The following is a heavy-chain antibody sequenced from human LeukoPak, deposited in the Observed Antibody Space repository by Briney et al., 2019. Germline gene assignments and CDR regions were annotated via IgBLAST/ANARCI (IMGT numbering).Heavy chain of an antibody. V-gene: IGHV3-23*01. J-gene: IGHJ4*02. CDR2: ISAGGGSS. D-gene: IGHD2-21*02. CDR1: GFTFHSFA. CDR3: AKETVVTGAADF. Sequence: GGSLRLSCAASGFTFHSFAMSWVRQAAGKGLEWVSPISAGGGSSYYVDSVKGRFTISRDNSKNMLYLQMNSLRVEDTAVYYCAKETVVTGAADFWGQGTLVTVSS.